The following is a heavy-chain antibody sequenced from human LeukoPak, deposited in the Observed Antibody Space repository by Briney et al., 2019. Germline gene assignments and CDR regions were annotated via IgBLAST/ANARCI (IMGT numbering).Heavy chain of an antibody. CDR1: GYTFTSYD. CDR3: ARAPPGDASDV. CDR2: MNPNSGNT. J-gene: IGHJ6*04. Sequence: ASVKVSCKASGYTFTSYDINWVRQATGQGLEWMGWMNPNSGNTDYAQKFQGRFTITINTSISTAYMELSSLRSEDTAVYYCARAPPGDASDVWGKGTTVTVSS. V-gene: IGHV1-8*03. D-gene: IGHD3-10*01.